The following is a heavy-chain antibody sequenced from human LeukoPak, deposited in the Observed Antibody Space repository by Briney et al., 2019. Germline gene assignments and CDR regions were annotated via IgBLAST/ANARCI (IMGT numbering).Heavy chain of an antibody. Sequence: VGSLRLSCAASGFTFSSYAMSWVRQAPGKGLEWVSGISGSGDNTYYADSVKGRFTISRDNSKNTLYVQVNSLGTEDTAAYYCAKGSYYDSSGSFYFDYWGQGTLVTVSS. CDR3: AKGSYYDSSGSFYFDY. V-gene: IGHV3-23*01. J-gene: IGHJ4*02. CDR1: GFTFSSYA. D-gene: IGHD3-22*01. CDR2: ISGSGDNT.